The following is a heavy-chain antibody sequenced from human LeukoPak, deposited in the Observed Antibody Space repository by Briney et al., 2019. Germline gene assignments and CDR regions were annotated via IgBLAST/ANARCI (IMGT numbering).Heavy chain of an antibody. J-gene: IGHJ3*02. CDR1: GGTFSSYA. V-gene: IGHV1-69*05. D-gene: IGHD2-15*01. CDR2: TIPIFGTA. CDR3: ARSPAQGYCSGGSCYSNVFDI. Sequence: SVKVSCKASGGTFSSYAISWVRQAPGQGLEWMGGTIPIFGTANYAQKFQGRVTITTDESTSTAYMELSSLRSEDTAVYYCARSPAQGYCSGGSCYSNVFDIWGQGTMVTVSS.